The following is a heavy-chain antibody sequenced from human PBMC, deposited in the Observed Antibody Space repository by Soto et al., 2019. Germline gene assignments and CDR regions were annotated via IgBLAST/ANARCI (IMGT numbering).Heavy chain of an antibody. J-gene: IGHJ4*02. CDR2: INPNGGST. CDR3: ARGLTSGDY. V-gene: IGHV1-46*01. Sequence: QVQLVQSGSEVKNPGASVKVSCKASGYTFTSFYIHWVRQAPGQGLEWMSIINPNGGSTNYAQHLQGRVTLTRDTSTNTVYMELSSLRSEDTAVYYCARGLTSGDYWGQGTLVTVSS. CDR1: GYTFTSFY.